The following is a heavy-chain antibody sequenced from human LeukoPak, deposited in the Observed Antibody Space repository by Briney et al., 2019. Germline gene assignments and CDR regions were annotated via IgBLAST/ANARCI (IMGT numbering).Heavy chain of an antibody. V-gene: IGHV4-59*01. Sequence: SETLSLTCTVSGGSISSYYWSWIRQPPGKGLEWIGYIYYSGSTNYNPPLKSRVTISVDTSKNQFSLKLSSVTAADTAVYYCAGIGGLVRGVIINGWFDPWGQGTLVTVSS. CDR1: GGSISSYY. D-gene: IGHD3-10*01. J-gene: IGHJ5*02. CDR3: AGIGGLVRGVIINGWFDP. CDR2: IYYSGST.